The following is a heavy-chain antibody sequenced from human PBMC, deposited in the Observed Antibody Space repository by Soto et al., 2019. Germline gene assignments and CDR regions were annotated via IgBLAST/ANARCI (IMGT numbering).Heavy chain of an antibody. V-gene: IGHV3-23*01. CDR2: IDDRRDTT. CDR3: AKDKPGTTSFDY. Sequence: GCMELSSASSRVSICITAMYWVRQSPGTGLDWVSGIDDRRDTTHYADSVKGRITISRDTSKNTLYLQLNTLRADDTAVYYCAKDKPGTTSFDYWGQGTLVTGSS. D-gene: IGHD1-1*01. J-gene: IGHJ4*02. CDR1: RVSICITA.